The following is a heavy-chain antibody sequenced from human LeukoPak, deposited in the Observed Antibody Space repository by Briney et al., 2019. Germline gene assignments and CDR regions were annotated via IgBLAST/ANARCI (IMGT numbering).Heavy chain of an antibody. CDR1: GGSFSGYY. CDR3: ARVYYSSSYDYWYFDL. Sequence: QPSETLSLTCAVYGGSFSGYYWSWIRQPPGKGLEWIGEINHSGSTNYNPSLKSRVTISVDTSKNQFSLKLSSVTAADTAVYYCARVYYSSSYDYWYFDLWGRGTLVTVSS. CDR2: INHSGST. V-gene: IGHV4-34*01. J-gene: IGHJ2*01. D-gene: IGHD6-13*01.